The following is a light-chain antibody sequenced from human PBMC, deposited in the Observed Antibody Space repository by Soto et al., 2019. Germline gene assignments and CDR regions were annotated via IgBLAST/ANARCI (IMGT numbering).Light chain of an antibody. Sequence: EIVLTKSPGTLSLSPGDRAALSCRTTQILNGGSLAWYQVKPGQAPRLLMYDSSIRAAGVPNRFSGSGSGTDFTLTISRLETEDFAVYYCQLYGSSPELTFGGGTKVEIK. CDR1: QILNGGS. J-gene: IGKJ4*01. CDR2: DSS. V-gene: IGKV3-20*01. CDR3: QLYGSSPELT.